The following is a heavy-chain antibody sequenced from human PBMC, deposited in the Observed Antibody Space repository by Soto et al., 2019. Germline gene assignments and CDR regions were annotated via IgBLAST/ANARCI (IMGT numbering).Heavy chain of an antibody. CDR1: GFTFSSYA. Sequence: PGGSLRLSCAASGFTFSSYAMSWVRQAPGKGLEWVSAISGSGGSTYYADSVKGRFTISRDNSKNTLYLQMNSLRAEDTAVYYCASDSGGATIRSYYYYGMDVWGQGTTVTVSS. V-gene: IGHV3-23*01. CDR3: ASDSGGATIRSYYYYGMDV. D-gene: IGHD5-12*01. J-gene: IGHJ6*02. CDR2: ISGSGGST.